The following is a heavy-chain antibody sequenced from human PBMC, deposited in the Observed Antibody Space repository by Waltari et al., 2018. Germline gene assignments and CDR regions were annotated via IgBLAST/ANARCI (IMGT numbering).Heavy chain of an antibody. J-gene: IGHJ4*02. D-gene: IGHD3-9*01. CDR3: ARGRVLTVVTTDTFYFDS. Sequence: QMQLQESGPGLVKPSETLSLTCGVSGYSINSGYYWGWIRQPPGKGLEWIGNIYHTGNTYYNPSLKTRLTISSDTSKNQFSLKLSSMTAADTAVYYCARGRVLTVVTTDTFYFDSWGPGTLVTVSS. CDR2: IYHTGNT. CDR1: GYSINSGYY. V-gene: IGHV4-38-2*01.